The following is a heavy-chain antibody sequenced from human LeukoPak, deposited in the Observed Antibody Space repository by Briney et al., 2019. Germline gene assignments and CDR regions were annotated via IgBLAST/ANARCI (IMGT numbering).Heavy chain of an antibody. J-gene: IGHJ6*03. V-gene: IGHV3-21*01. Sequence: GGSLRLSYAASGFTFSSYSMNWVRQAPGKGLGWVSSISSSSSYIYYADSVKGRFTISRDNAKNSLYLQMNGLRAEDTAVYYCARGYCSGGSCYYYMDVWGKGTTVTVSS. D-gene: IGHD2-15*01. CDR1: GFTFSSYS. CDR3: ARGYCSGGSCYYYMDV. CDR2: ISSSSSYI.